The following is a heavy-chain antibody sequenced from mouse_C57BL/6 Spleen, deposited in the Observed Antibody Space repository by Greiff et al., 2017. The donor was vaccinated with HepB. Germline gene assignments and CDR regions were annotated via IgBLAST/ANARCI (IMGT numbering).Heavy chain of an antibody. Sequence: QVQLQQSDAELVKPGASVKISCKVSGYTFTDHTIHWMKQRPEQGLEWIGYIYPRDGSTKYNEKFKGKATLTADKSSSTAYMQLNSLTSEDSAVYFCARRREIYDGYPYYFDYWGQGTTLTVSS. D-gene: IGHD2-3*01. J-gene: IGHJ2*01. CDR1: GYTFTDHT. V-gene: IGHV1-78*01. CDR2: IYPRDGST. CDR3: ARRREIYDGYPYYFDY.